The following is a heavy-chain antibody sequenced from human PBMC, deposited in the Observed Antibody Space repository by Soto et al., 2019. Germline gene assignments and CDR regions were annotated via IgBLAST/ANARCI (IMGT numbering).Heavy chain of an antibody. CDR2: IGTAGDT. Sequence: GGSLRLSCAASGFTFSSYDMHWVRQATGKGLEWVSAIGTAGDTYYPGSVKGRFTISRENAKNSLYLQMNSLRAEDTAVYYCARGMERWELQIQAFDIWGQGTMVTVSS. CDR3: ARGMERWELQIQAFDI. D-gene: IGHD1-26*01. V-gene: IGHV3-13*01. CDR1: GFTFSSYD. J-gene: IGHJ3*02.